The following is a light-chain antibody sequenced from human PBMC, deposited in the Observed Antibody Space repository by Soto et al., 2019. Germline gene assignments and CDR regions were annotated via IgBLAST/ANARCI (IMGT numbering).Light chain of an antibody. V-gene: IGLV1-51*02. CDR3: ASWDGGLSGGV. J-gene: IGLJ2*01. CDR1: SSNIGNNI. CDR2: EDN. Sequence: QSVLTQPPSVSAAPGQKVTISCSGSSSNIGNNIVSWYQQLPGTAPKLLIYEDNKRPSGIPDRFSGSKSGTSATLGITGLQTGDEADYYCASWDGGLSGGVFGGGTQLTVL.